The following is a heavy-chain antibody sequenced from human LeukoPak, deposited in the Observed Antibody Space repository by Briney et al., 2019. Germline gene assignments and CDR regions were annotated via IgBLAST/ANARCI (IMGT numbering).Heavy chain of an antibody. CDR2: IYTSGST. D-gene: IGHD6-13*01. Sequence: PSETLSLTCTVSGGSISSYYWSWNRQPAGKGLEWIGRIYTSGSTNYNPSLKSRVTMSVDTSKNQFSLKLSSVTAADTAVYYCARDRSIAAAGIEDWFDPWGQGTLVTVSS. J-gene: IGHJ5*02. V-gene: IGHV4-4*07. CDR3: ARDRSIAAAGIEDWFDP. CDR1: GGSISSYY.